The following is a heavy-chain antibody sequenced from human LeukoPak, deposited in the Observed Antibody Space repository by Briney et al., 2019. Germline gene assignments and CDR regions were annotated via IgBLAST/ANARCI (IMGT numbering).Heavy chain of an antibody. CDR3: AGHDYGDARYMDV. Sequence: GGSLRLSCAASGFTFSSYGMHWVRQAPGKGLEWVAFIRYDGSNKYYADSVKGRFTISRDNSKNTLYLQMNSLRAEDTAVYYCAGHDYGDARYMDVWGKGTTVTVSS. J-gene: IGHJ6*03. V-gene: IGHV3-30*02. D-gene: IGHD4-17*01. CDR2: IRYDGSNK. CDR1: GFTFSSYG.